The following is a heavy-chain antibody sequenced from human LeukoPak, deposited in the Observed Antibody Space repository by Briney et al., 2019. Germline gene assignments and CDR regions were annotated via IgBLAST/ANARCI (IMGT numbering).Heavy chain of an antibody. V-gene: IGHV3-23*01. CDR3: EKAGLQWLVRPYFDY. Sequence: GGSLKLSCAASGFTFSSYAMSWVRQAPVKGLEWVSAISGSGGSTYYADSVKGRFTISRDNSKNTLYLQMNSLRAEDTAVYYCEKAGLQWLVRPYFDYWGQGTLVTVSS. CDR1: GFTFSSYA. J-gene: IGHJ4*02. D-gene: IGHD6-19*01. CDR2: ISGSGGST.